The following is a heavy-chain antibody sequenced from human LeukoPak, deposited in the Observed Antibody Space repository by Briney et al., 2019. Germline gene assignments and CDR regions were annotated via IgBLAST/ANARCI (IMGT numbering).Heavy chain of an antibody. J-gene: IGHJ4*02. CDR3: ASGTLTELDY. D-gene: IGHD4-11*01. V-gene: IGHV3-64*01. CDR2: ISSNGGST. Sequence: GGSLRLSYAASGFTFSSYSMHWVRQAPGKGLEHVPAISSNGGSTYYANSMKGRFTISRDNSKNTLFLQMGSLRAEDMAVYYCASGTLTELDYWGQGTLVTVSS. CDR1: GFTFSSYS.